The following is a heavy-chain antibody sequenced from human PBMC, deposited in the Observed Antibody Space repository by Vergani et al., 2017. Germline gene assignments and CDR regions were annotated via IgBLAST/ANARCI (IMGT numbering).Heavy chain of an antibody. CDR2: IYYSGST. CDR3: ARHSTVEWLVKLGWIDP. J-gene: IGHJ5*02. Sequence: QLQLQKSGPGLVKPSATLSLTCIVSGASIRSSTYYWGWIRQPPGKGLEWIASIYYSGSTYYNPSLKSRVTISVDTSKNQFSLKLCSVTAADTAVYFCARHSTVEWLVKLGWIDPWGQGILVTVSS. CDR1: GASIRSSTYY. D-gene: IGHD6-19*01. V-gene: IGHV4-39*01.